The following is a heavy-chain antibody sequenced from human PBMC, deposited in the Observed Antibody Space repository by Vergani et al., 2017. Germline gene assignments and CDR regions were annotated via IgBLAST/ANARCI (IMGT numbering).Heavy chain of an antibody. D-gene: IGHD4-11*01. CDR3: ARDRMMTTVTTWMGFDP. CDR2: ISSSGSTI. J-gene: IGHJ5*02. CDR1: GFTFSDYY. Sequence: QVQLVESAGGVVQPGGSLRLSCAASGFTFSDYYMSWIRQAPGKGLEWVSYISSSGSTIYYADSVKGRFTISRDNAKNSLYLQMNSLRAEDTAVYYCARDRMMTTVTTWMGFDPWGQGTLVTVSS. V-gene: IGHV3-11*04.